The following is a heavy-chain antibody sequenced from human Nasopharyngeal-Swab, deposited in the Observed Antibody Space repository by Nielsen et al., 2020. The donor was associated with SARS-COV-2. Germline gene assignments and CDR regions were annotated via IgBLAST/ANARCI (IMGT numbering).Heavy chain of an antibody. D-gene: IGHD6-19*01. CDR2: ISGSGGST. CDR3: ARDPPGYSSGWYWDYYYGMDV. V-gene: IGHV3-23*01. CDR1: GFTFSSYA. Sequence: GGSLRLSCAASGFTFSSYAMSWVRQAPGKGLEWVSAISGSGGSTYYADSVKGRLTISRDNAKNSLYLQMNSLRAEDTAVYYCARDPPGYSSGWYWDYYYGMDVWGQGTTVTVSS. J-gene: IGHJ6*02.